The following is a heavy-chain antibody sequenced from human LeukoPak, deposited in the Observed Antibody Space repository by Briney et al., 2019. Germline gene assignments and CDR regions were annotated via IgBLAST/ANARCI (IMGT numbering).Heavy chain of an antibody. D-gene: IGHD6-13*01. Sequence: GGSLRLSCAASGFTFSSYGMHWVRQAPGKGLEWVAVISYDGSNKYYADSVKGRFTISRDNSKNTLYLQMNSLRAEDTAVYYCARDLYSSSWVSGYYYGMDVWGQGTTVTVSS. CDR3: ARDLYSSSWVSGYYYGMDV. CDR2: ISYDGSNK. CDR1: GFTFSSYG. J-gene: IGHJ6*02. V-gene: IGHV3-30*03.